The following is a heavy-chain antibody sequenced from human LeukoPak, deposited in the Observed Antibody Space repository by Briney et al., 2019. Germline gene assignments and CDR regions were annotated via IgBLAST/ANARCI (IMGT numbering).Heavy chain of an antibody. Sequence: GGSLRLSCAASGFTFSSYAMSWVRQAPGKGLEWVSAISGSGGSTYYADSVKGRFTISRDNSKNTLYLQMNSLRAEDTAVYYRAKSPPQSIVVVVAATPDLFDYWGQGTLVTVSS. CDR1: GFTFSSYA. D-gene: IGHD2-15*01. J-gene: IGHJ4*02. CDR3: AKSPPQSIVVVVAATPDLFDY. CDR2: ISGSGGST. V-gene: IGHV3-23*01.